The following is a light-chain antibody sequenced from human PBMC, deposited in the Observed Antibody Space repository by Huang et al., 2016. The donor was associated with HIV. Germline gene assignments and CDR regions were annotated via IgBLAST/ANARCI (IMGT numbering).Light chain of an antibody. CDR3: QQLNNYPYT. Sequence: IQLTQSPSSLSASVGDRVTITCRARQVISSYLAWYQQKPGKAPKLLIYAASTLQSGVPSRFSGSESGTDFTRTISSLQPEDFSTYYCQQLNNYPYTFGQGTKLEIK. J-gene: IGKJ2*01. CDR1: QVISSY. CDR2: AAS. V-gene: IGKV1-9*01.